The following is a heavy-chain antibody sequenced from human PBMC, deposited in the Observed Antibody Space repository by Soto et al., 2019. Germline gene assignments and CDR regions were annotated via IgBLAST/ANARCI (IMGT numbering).Heavy chain of an antibody. CDR2: ISYDGSNQ. CDR3: AKDQASGQGSFDS. Sequence: GGSLKLSCAASGFTFNIYGMHWVRQAPDKGLEWVALISYDGSNQYYADSVKGRFTISRDNSKNTLFLQMNSLRADDTAVYYCAKDQASGQGSFDSWGQGTLVTVSS. CDR1: GFTFNIYG. V-gene: IGHV3-30*18. J-gene: IGHJ4*02.